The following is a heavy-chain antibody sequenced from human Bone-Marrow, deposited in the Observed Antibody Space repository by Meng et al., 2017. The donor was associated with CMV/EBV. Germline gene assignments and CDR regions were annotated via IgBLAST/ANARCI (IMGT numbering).Heavy chain of an antibody. CDR2: INHSGST. CDR1: GASFSGYY. Sequence: SETLSLTCAVYGASFSGYYWSWIRQLPGKGLEWIGEINHSGSTNYNPSLKIRVTISVETSKNQFSLKLSSVTAADTAVYYCARWGKRLRYCSSNRCRKKNYYYYGMDVWGQGTTVTVSS. D-gene: IGHD2-2*01. CDR3: ARWGKRLRYCSSNRCRKKNYYYYGMDV. J-gene: IGHJ6*02. V-gene: IGHV4-34*01.